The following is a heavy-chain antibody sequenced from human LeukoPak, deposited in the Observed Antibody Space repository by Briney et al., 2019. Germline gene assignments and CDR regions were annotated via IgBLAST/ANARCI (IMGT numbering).Heavy chain of an antibody. CDR3: ARVRQQLVLLQFDP. CDR2: ISAYNGNT. V-gene: IGHV1-18*01. J-gene: IGHJ5*02. Sequence: ASVKVSCKASGYTFTSYGISWVRQAPGQGLEWMGWISAYNGNTNYAQKLQGRVTMTTDTSTSTAYMELRSLRSDDTAVYYCARVRQQLVLLQFDPWGQGTLVTVSS. D-gene: IGHD6-13*01. CDR1: GYTFTSYG.